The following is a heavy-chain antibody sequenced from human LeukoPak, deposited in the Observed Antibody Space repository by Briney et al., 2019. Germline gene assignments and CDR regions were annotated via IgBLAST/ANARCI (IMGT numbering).Heavy chain of an antibody. CDR3: ARGASGYCSSTSCYPFDY. D-gene: IGHD2-2*01. J-gene: IGHJ4*02. V-gene: IGHV4-4*02. Sequence: ASGTLSLTCAVSGGSISSSNWWTWVRQPPGKGLEWMGEIHHSGSTNYNPSLKSRVTISVDKSKNQFSLKLTSVTAADTAVYYCARGASGYCSSTSCYPFDYWGQGTLVTVSS. CDR2: IHHSGST. CDR1: GGSISSSNW.